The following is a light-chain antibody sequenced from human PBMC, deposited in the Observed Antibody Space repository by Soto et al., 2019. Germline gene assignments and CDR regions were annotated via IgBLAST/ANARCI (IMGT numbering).Light chain of an antibody. CDR3: TSYAGSDNYVV. V-gene: IGLV2-8*01. CDR1: SSDVGNYNY. CDR2: EVN. Sequence: QSALTQPPSASGSPGQSVTISCTGTSSDVGNYNYVSWYQHHPGKAPKLIIFEVNKRPSGVPARFSGSKSGNTASLIVSGLQAEDEADYYCTSYAGSDNYVVFGGGTQLTVL. J-gene: IGLJ2*01.